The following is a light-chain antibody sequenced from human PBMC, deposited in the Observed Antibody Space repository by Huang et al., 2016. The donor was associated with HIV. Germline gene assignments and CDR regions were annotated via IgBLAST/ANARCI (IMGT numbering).Light chain of an antibody. Sequence: EIVLTQSPATLSLSPGVRATLSCRASQSVSNYLAWYQQKPGQAPRLLIYDASNRATGIPARFSGSGSGTGFTLTISNLEPEDFAVYYCQQRSNWPPGFTFGPGTKVDIK. V-gene: IGKV3-11*01. CDR1: QSVSNY. CDR2: DAS. CDR3: QQRSNWPPGFT. J-gene: IGKJ3*01.